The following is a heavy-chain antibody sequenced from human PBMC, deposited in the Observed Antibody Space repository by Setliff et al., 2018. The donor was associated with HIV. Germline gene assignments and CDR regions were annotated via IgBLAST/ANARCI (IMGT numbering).Heavy chain of an antibody. D-gene: IGHD3-3*01. CDR1: GYTFTNYY. CDR2: INPSGGSE. V-gene: IGHV1-46*01. Sequence: GASVKVSCKASGYTFTNYYMQWVRQAPGQGLEGMGIINPSGGSETYAQKFQGRVTITRDTSTSTVYMELSSLRSDDTAVYYCAREGGSEYDFWSGYFSPYYYHMDVWGKGTTVTVSS. J-gene: IGHJ6*03. CDR3: AREGGSEYDFWSGYFSPYYYHMDV.